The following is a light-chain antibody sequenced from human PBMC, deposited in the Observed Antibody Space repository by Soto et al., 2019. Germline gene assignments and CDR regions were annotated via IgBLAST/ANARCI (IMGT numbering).Light chain of an antibody. CDR1: QSVSYY. V-gene: IGKV3D-15*01. CDR2: GAT. CDR3: QEYDNWPPWT. Sequence: EIVLTQSPGTLSLSPGERATLSCRASQSVSYYLAWYQQKPGQAPRLLIYGATSRATGIPDRFSGSGSGTEFTLTISGLQSEDFAVYYCQEYDNWPPWTFGQGTKVDIK. J-gene: IGKJ1*01.